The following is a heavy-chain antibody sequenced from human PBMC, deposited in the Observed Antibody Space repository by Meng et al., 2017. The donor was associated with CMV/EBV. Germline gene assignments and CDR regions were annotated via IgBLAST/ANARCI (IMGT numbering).Heavy chain of an antibody. CDR2: ISAYNGNT. CDR1: GYTFTSYG. D-gene: IGHD3-10*01. V-gene: IGHV1-18*01. J-gene: IGHJ6*02. Sequence: ASVKVSCKASGYTFTSYGISWVRQAPGQGLEWMGWISAYNGNTNYAQKLQGRVTMTTDTSTSTAYMELSSLRSEDTAVYYCARGRCGYGSGSYSNNYYYYGMDVWGQGTTVTVSS. CDR3: ARGRCGYGSGSYSNNYYYYGMDV.